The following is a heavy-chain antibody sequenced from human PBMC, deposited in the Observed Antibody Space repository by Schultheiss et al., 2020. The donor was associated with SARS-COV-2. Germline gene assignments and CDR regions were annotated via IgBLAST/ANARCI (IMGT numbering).Heavy chain of an antibody. V-gene: IGHV4-61*01. Sequence: SQTLSLTCTVSGASVSSGSDYWSWIRQPPGKGLEWIAYIYDSGSTNYNPSLKSRVTMSVDTSKNQFSLKLSSVTAADTAVYYCARDGSGWVDYWGQGTLVTVSS. J-gene: IGHJ4*02. D-gene: IGHD2-2*03. CDR2: IYDSGST. CDR1: GASVSSGSDY. CDR3: ARDGSGWVDY.